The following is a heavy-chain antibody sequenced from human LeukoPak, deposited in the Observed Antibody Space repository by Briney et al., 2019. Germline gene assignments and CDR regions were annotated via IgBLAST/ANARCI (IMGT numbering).Heavy chain of an antibody. D-gene: IGHD1-26*01. CDR1: GGSITSTNW. CDR3: TRESGPYCPFGY. J-gene: IGHJ4*02. V-gene: IGHV4-4*02. Sequence: SETLSLTCGVSGGSITSTNWWSWIRQPPGQGLEWIGEISLTGRTNYNPSLIGRVIMSLDESRNQLSLTLTSVTAADTAMYYCTRESGPYCPFGYWGQGTLVVVPS. CDR2: ISLTGRT.